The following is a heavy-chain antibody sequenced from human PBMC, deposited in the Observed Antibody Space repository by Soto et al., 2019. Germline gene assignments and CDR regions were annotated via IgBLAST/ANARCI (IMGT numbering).Heavy chain of an antibody. CDR2: INSDGTTT. D-gene: IGHD2-15*01. CDR1: GFTFSGYW. CDR3: THCSGESCHGGYFGMDV. J-gene: IGHJ6*02. V-gene: IGHV3-74*01. Sequence: PGGSLRLSCAGSGFTFSGYWMNWVRQSPGKGLVWVARINSDGTTTAYADSVKGRFTISRDNSKNTLYLQMSSLRAEDTAVYYCTHCSGESCHGGYFGMDVWGQGTTVTVSS.